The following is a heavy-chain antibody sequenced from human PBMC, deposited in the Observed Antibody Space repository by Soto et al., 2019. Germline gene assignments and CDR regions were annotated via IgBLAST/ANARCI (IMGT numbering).Heavy chain of an antibody. CDR2: ISGSGGST. CDR1: GFTFSSYA. Sequence: PGGSLRLSCAASGFTFSSYAMSWSQASGKGLEWVSAISGSGGSTYYADSVKGRFTISRDNSKNTLYLQMNSLRAEDTAVYYCAKDDLVRGVNYYYGMDVWGQGTTVTVSS. D-gene: IGHD3-10*01. CDR3: AKDDLVRGVNYYYGMDV. J-gene: IGHJ6*02. V-gene: IGHV3-23*01.